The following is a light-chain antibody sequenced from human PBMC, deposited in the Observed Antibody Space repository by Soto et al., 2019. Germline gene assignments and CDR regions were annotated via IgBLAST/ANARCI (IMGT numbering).Light chain of an antibody. Sequence: EIVLTQSPATLSLSPGERATLSCRASQSVSSYLAWYQHKPGQAPRLLNYDASNRATGIPARFSGSGSGTDFTLTISRLEPEDFAVYYCLHRYNWPLTFGGGTKVEIK. J-gene: IGKJ4*01. CDR2: DAS. CDR1: QSVSSY. V-gene: IGKV3-11*01. CDR3: LHRYNWPLT.